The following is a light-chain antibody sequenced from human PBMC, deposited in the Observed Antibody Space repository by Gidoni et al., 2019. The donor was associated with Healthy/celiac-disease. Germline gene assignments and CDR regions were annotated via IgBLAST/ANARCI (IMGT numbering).Light chain of an antibody. CDR2: DVS. Sequence: QSALTQPASVSGSPGPSITISCTGTSSDVGGYNYFSWYQPHPGKAPKLMIYDVSNRPSGVSNRFSGSKSGNTASLTISGLQAEDEADYYCSSYTSSSTPRVFGTGTKVTVL. J-gene: IGLJ1*01. CDR3: SSYTSSSTPRV. CDR1: SSDVGGYNY. V-gene: IGLV2-14*03.